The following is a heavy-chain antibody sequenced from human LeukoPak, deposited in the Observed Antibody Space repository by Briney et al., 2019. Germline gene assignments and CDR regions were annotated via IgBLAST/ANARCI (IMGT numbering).Heavy chain of an antibody. Sequence: GGSLRLSCAASGFTFSGYGMHWVRQAPGKGLEWVAVISYDGSHKYYADSVKGQFAISRDSSKNTLYLQMNSLRAEDTAVYYCAKDSCGGDCYSFDYWGQGTLVTVSS. CDR3: AKDSCGGDCYSFDY. CDR1: GFTFSGYG. D-gene: IGHD2-21*02. CDR2: ISYDGSHK. V-gene: IGHV3-30*18. J-gene: IGHJ4*02.